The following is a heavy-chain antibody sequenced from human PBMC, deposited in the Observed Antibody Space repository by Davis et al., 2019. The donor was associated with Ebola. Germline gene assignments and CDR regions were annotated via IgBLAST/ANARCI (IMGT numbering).Heavy chain of an antibody. CDR2: IYHSGNA. CDR1: GGFISGGDYF. J-gene: IGHJ3*02. CDR3: ARFEMATIEGDDAFDI. Sequence: SETLSLTCTVSGGFISGGDYFWSWIRQPPGKGLEWIGYIYHSGNAYYNPSLKSRVTISVDTSKNQFSLRVRSVTAADTAVYYCARFEMATIEGDDAFDIWGQGTMVTVSS. V-gene: IGHV4-30-4*01. D-gene: IGHD5-24*01.